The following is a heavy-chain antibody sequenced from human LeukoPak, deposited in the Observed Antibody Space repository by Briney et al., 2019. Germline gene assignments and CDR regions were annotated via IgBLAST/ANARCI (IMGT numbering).Heavy chain of an antibody. CDR3: AREGEYGSGSYRYYYMDV. V-gene: IGHV4-34*01. CDR2: INHSGST. CDR1: GGSFSGYY. Sequence: ASETLSLTCAVYGGSFSGYYWSWIRQPPGKGLEWIGEINHSGSTNYNPSLKSRVTISVDTSKNQFSLKLSSVTAADTAVYYCAREGEYGSGSYRYYYMDVWGKGTTVTISS. J-gene: IGHJ6*03. D-gene: IGHD3-10*01.